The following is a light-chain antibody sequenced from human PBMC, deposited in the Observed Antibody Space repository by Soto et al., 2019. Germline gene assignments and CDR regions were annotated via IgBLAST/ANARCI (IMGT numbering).Light chain of an antibody. Sequence: QSALTQPASVSGSPGQSITISCTGTSSDLGSYDLVSWYQQHPGKAPKLMIYEGTKRPSGVSNRFSVSTSVKTASLRLSGLQAEDAADYHCCSYAGPYGVFGGGTKLTVL. CDR1: SSDLGSYDL. CDR2: EGT. J-gene: IGLJ3*02. CDR3: CSYAGPYGV. V-gene: IGLV2-23*01.